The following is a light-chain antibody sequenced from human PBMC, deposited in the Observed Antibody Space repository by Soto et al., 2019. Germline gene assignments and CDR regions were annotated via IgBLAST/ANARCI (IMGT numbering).Light chain of an antibody. CDR2: GAS. CDR3: QQYSSGM. J-gene: IGKJ1*01. Sequence: IVLTQSPGTLSLSPGERATLSCRASQSVDSNYLAWYQQKPGQAPRLLIYGASRRATGIPDRFSGGGSGTAFTLTISRLEPEDFAVYYCQQYSSGMFGQGTKVEIK. V-gene: IGKV3-20*01. CDR1: QSVDSNY.